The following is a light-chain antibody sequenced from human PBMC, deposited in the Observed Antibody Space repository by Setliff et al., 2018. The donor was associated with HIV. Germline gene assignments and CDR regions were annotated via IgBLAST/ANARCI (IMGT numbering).Light chain of an antibody. Sequence: QSALTQPPSASGSPGQSVTISCTGTSSDVGGYNYVSWYQQHPGKAPKLMIYEVTKRPSGVPDRFSGSKSGNTASLTLSGLQTEDEADYYCSSYTKTAPVYVFGSGTKVTVL. CDR1: SSDVGGYNY. CDR3: SSYTKTAPVYV. CDR2: EVT. J-gene: IGLJ1*01. V-gene: IGLV2-8*01.